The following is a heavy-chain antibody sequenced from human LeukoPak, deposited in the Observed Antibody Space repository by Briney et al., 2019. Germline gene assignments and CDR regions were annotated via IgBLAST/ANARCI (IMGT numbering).Heavy chain of an antibody. CDR3: ARHTRITMIVVAGAFDY. CDR2: IDYSGST. J-gene: IGHJ4*02. CDR1: GGSISSSSSY. Sequence: SETLSLTCTVSGGSISSSSSYWGWIRQPPGKGLEWFGSIDYSGSTYYNPSLKSRVTISVDTSKNQFSLKLSSVTAADTAVYNCARHTRITMIVVAGAFDYWGQGTLVTVSS. V-gene: IGHV4-39*01. D-gene: IGHD3-22*01.